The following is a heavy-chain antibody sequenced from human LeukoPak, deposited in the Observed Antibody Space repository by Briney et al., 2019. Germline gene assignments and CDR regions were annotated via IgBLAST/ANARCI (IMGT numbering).Heavy chain of an antibody. J-gene: IGHJ3*02. V-gene: IGHV3-21*01. CDR2: ISSSSSYI. Sequence: PGGSLRLSCAASGFTFSSYSMNWVRQAPGKGLEWVSSISSSSSYIYYADSVKGRFTISRDNAKNSLYLQMNSLRAEDTAVYYCARDKAQVLRYFDWLPHDAFDIWGQGTMVTVSS. D-gene: IGHD3-9*01. CDR1: GFTFSSYS. CDR3: ARDKAQVLRYFDWLPHDAFDI.